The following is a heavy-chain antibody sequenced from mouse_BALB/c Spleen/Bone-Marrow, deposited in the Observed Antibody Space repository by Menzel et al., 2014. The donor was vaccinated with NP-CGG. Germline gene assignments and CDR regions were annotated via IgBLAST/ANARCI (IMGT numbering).Heavy chain of an antibody. CDR3: ERITRGAMDY. CDR2: SRNKANDYTT. D-gene: IGHD1-3*01. CDR1: GFTFSDFY. Sequence: EVNLVESGGGLVQPGGSLRLSCATSGFTFSDFYMEWVRQPPGKRLEWIAASRNKANDYTTEYSASVKGRFIVSRDTSKSTLYLQRNALRAEDTAIYYCERITRGAMDYWGQEPSATASS. V-gene: IGHV7-1*02. J-gene: IGHJ4*01.